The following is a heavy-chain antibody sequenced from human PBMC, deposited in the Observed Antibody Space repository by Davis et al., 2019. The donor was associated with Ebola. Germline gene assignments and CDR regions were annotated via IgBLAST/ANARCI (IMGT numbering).Heavy chain of an antibody. CDR1: GYSFTSYW. J-gene: IGHJ4*02. V-gene: IGHV5-10-1*01. CDR2: IDPSDSYT. Sequence: KVSCKGSGYSFTSYWISWVRQMPGKGLEWMGRIDPSDSYTNYSPSFQGHVTISADKSISTAYLQWSSLKASDTAMYYCARHVSGNTARQLDCWGQGTLVTVSS. D-gene: IGHD1-7*01. CDR3: ARHVSGNTARQLDC.